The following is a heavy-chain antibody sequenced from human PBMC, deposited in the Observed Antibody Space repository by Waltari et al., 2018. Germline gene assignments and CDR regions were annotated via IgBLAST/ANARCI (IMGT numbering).Heavy chain of an antibody. Sequence: QVQLVQSGAEVKKPGSSVKVSCKASGGTFSSYAISWVRQAPGQGLEWIGGLIPILGIANYAQKFQGRGTITADKSTSTAYMELSSLRSEDTAVYYCARDLDYYGSGSPLNWFDPWGQGTLVTVSS. J-gene: IGHJ5*02. CDR2: LIPILGIA. CDR1: GGTFSSYA. D-gene: IGHD3-10*01. CDR3: ARDLDYYGSGSPLNWFDP. V-gene: IGHV1-69*10.